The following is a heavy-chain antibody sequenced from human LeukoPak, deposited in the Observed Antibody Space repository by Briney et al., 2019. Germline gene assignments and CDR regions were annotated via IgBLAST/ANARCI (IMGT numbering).Heavy chain of an antibody. CDR2: ISSSSSYI. J-gene: IGHJ3*02. Sequence: PGGSLRLSCAASGFTFSSYSMNWVCQAPGKGLEWVSSISSSSSYIYYADSVKGRFTISRDNAKNSLYLQMNSLRAEDTAVYYCARDLGGSYYSAFDIWGQGTMVTVSS. CDR1: GFTFSSYS. CDR3: ARDLGGSYYSAFDI. D-gene: IGHD1-26*01. V-gene: IGHV3-21*01.